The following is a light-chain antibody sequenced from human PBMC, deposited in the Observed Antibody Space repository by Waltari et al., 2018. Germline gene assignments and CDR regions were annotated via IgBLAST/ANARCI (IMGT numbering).Light chain of an antibody. J-gene: IGKJ1*01. CDR2: AAS. CDR1: QRISRY. V-gene: IGKV1-39*01. CDR3: QQTYTSLPT. Sequence: DIQMTQSPSSLSASVGDSVTITCRASQRISRYLNWYQHKAGEAPKVLIFAASSLHSGVPSRFSGSGSGTDFSLTVSSLQPEDCATYYCQQTYTSLPTFGQGTKVEIK.